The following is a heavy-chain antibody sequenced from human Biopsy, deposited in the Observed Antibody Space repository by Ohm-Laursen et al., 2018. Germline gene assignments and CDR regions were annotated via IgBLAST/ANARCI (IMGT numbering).Heavy chain of an antibody. D-gene: IGHD3-22*01. CDR3: ARGGRYYYDSPDN. J-gene: IGHJ2*01. CDR2: IYSGGNT. V-gene: IGHV4-61*01. CDR1: GDSLTSGPEN. Sequence: GTLSLTCTVSGDSLTSGPENWSWIRQSPGQGLEYIGFIYSGGNTNYNPPLKSRVTISVDTSKNQFSLKLHSVTAADTAVYYCARGGRYYYDSPDNWGRGTLVTVSS.